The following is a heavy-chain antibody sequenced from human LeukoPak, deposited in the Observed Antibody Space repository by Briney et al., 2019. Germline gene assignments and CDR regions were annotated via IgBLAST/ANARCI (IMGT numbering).Heavy chain of an antibody. CDR3: ARGDRWYSSSLNWFDP. CDR1: GGSISSYY. CDR2: IYTSGST. Sequence: SETLSLTCTVSGGSISSYYWSWIRQPAGKGLEWIGRIYTSGSTNYNPSLKSRVTMSVDTSKNQFSLKLSSVTAADTAVYYCARGDRWYSSSLNWFDPWGQRTLVTVSS. V-gene: IGHV4-4*07. J-gene: IGHJ5*02. D-gene: IGHD6-13*01.